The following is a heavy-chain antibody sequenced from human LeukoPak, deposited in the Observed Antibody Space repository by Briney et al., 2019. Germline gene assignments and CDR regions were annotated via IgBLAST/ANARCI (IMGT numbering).Heavy chain of an antibody. CDR1: SDSITSGDYY. CDR2: INKKRCT. Sequence: PSQTLSLTCTVASDSITSGDYYWSWIRQPAGKGLEFFGYINKKRCTFYNPPLKSRVSISLDTSKNQFSLKLTSVTAADTAVYFCAREHKSYGDYPYYFDSWGQGTLVTVSS. V-gene: IGHV4-30-4*01. J-gene: IGHJ4*02. D-gene: IGHD4-17*01. CDR3: AREHKSYGDYPYYFDS.